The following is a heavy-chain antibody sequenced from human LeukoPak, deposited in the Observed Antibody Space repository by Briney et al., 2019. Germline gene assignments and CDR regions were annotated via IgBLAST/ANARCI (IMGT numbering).Heavy chain of an antibody. CDR2: MDPNSGNT. D-gene: IGHD3-10*01. CDR1: GYTFTSLD. CDR3: ARGGWFGELPDAFDI. Sequence: SVKVSCKASGYTFTSLDINWVRQATGQGLEWMGWMDPNSGNTGYAQKFRGRVTLTRNISISTAYMELSSLRSDDTAVYYCARGGWFGELPDAFDIWGQGTMVTVSS. V-gene: IGHV1-8*01. J-gene: IGHJ3*02.